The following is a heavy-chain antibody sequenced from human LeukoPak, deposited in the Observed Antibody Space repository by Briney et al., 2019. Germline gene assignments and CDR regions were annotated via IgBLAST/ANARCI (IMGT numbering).Heavy chain of an antibody. Sequence: ESSETLSLTCTVSGGSISSYYWSWIRQPPGKGLEWIGYIYYSGSTNYNPSLKSRVTISVDTSKNQFSLKLSSVTAADTAVYYCARDLGLWRKPSNWFDPWGQGTLVTVSS. CDR2: IYYSGST. J-gene: IGHJ5*02. D-gene: IGHD3-16*01. CDR1: GGSISSYY. CDR3: ARDLGLWRKPSNWFDP. V-gene: IGHV4-59*01.